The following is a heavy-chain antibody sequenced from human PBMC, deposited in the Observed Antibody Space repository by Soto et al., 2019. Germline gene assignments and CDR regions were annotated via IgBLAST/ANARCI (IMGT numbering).Heavy chain of an antibody. CDR2: IDWDDDK. V-gene: IGHV2-70*01. CDR3: ARIHVRPGLRFWEGSHYYYGMDV. J-gene: IGHJ6*02. Sequence: SGPTLVNPTQTLTLTCTFSGFSLSTSGMCVSWIRQPPGKALEWLALIDWDDDKYYSTSLKTRLTISKDTSKNQVVLTMTNMDPVYTATYYCARIHVRPGLRFWEGSHYYYGMDVWGQGTTVTVSS. CDR1: GFSLSTSGMC. D-gene: IGHD3-3*01.